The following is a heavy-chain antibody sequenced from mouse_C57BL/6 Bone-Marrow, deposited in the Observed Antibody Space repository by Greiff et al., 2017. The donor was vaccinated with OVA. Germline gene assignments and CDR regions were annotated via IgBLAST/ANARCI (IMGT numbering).Heavy chain of an antibody. D-gene: IGHD1-1*01. V-gene: IGHV1-62-2*01. CDR2: FYPGSGSI. J-gene: IGHJ3*01. CDR3: ARHEDSPHYCGSSRPWFAY. Sequence: QVQLQQSGAELVKPGASVKLSCKASGYTFTEYTIHWVKQRSGQGLEWIGWFYPGSGSIKYNEKFKDKATLTADKSSSTVHMELSRLTSEDSALYFCARHEDSPHYCGSSRPWFAYWGQGTLVTVSA. CDR1: GYTFTEYT.